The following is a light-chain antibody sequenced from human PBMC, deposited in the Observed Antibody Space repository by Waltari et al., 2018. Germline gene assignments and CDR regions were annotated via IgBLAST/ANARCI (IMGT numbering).Light chain of an antibody. CDR3: KKIKSFTYT. V-gene: IGKV1-9*01. J-gene: IGKJ2*01. Sequence: DIQLTQSPSFLSASVGDRVTITCRASQGISSYLAWYQQKPGKAPQILVYDASALQSGVPSRFSGSGSGTEFTLTISSLQPEDFANYYCKKIKSFTYTFGQGTKLEIK. CDR1: QGISSY. CDR2: DAS.